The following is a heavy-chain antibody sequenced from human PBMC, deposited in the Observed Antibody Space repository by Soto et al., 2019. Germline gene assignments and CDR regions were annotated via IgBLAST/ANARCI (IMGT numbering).Heavy chain of an antibody. J-gene: IGHJ4*02. CDR2: IYYSGST. CDR1: GGSISSSSYY. V-gene: IGHV4-39*01. CDR3: ARHPWVGEVDY. Sequence: QLQLQESGPGLVKPSETLSLTCTVSGGSISSSSYYWGWIRQPPGKGLEWIGSIYYSGSTYYNPSLKSRVTISVDTSKNQFSLKLSSVTAADTAVYYCARHPWVGEVDYWGQGTLVTVSS. D-gene: IGHD1-26*01.